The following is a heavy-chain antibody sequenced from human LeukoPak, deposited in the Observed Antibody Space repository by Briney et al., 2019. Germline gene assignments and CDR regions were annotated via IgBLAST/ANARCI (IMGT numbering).Heavy chain of an antibody. CDR2: ISYDGSNK. V-gene: IGHV3-30-3*01. CDR3: ARDLLFGGAIAPLDY. D-gene: IGHD3-16*02. J-gene: IGHJ4*02. Sequence: PGRSLRLSCAASGFTFSSYVMHWVRQAPGKGLEWVAVISYDGSNKYYADSVKGRFTISRDNSKNTLYLQMNSLRAEDTAEYYCARDLLFGGAIAPLDYWGQGTLVTVSS. CDR1: GFTFSSYV.